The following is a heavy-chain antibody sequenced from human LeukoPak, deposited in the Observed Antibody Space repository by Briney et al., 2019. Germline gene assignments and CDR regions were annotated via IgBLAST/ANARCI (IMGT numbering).Heavy chain of an antibody. CDR1: GFTFDDYT. J-gene: IGHJ4*02. V-gene: IGHV3-9*01. CDR3: ARRGGYYYDSSGYYYYFDY. CDR2: ISWNSGSI. D-gene: IGHD3-22*01. Sequence: GGSLRLSCAASGFTFDDYTMHWVRQAPGKGLEWVSGISWNSGSIGYADSVKGRFTISRDNAKNSLYLQMNSLRAEDTAVYYCARRGGYYYDSSGYYYYFDYWGQGTLVTVSS.